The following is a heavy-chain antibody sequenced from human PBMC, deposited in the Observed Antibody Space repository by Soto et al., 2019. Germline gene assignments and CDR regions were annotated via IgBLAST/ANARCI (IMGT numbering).Heavy chain of an antibody. V-gene: IGHV4-4*02. Sequence: QVQLQESGPGLVKPSGTLSLTCAVSGVSISSHDWWTWVRQPPGKGLEWIGESHQSGNTNYNSSLESQVTIPVYKSKNQFPRKLTSVTAADTAVYYCATRDSSRFSWGQGTLVTVSS. CDR2: SHQSGNT. CDR1: GVSISSHDW. D-gene: IGHD6-13*01. CDR3: ATRDSSRFS. J-gene: IGHJ5*02.